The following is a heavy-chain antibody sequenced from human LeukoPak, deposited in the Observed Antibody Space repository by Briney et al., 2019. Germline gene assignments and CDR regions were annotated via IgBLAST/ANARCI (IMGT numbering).Heavy chain of an antibody. D-gene: IGHD4-17*01. Sequence: SQALSLTCTVSGGSISSGGYYWGWIRQHPGKGLEWIGYTHYTGSSYYNLSLKSRVTISVDPSKNQFSLKFSSVTAADTAVYYCARVPRVYGDYGFDPWGQGTLVTVSS. CDR3: ARVPRVYGDYGFDP. CDR2: THYTGSS. J-gene: IGHJ5*02. V-gene: IGHV4-31*03. CDR1: GGSISSGGYY.